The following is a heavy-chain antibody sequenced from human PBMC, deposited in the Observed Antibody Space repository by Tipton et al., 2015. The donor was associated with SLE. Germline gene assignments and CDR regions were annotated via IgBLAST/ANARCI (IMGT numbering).Heavy chain of an antibody. J-gene: IGHJ4*02. V-gene: IGHV4-38-2*01. CDR2: IYYSGST. Sequence: TLSLTCVVSGYSISSGYFWTWMRQPPGRGLEWIGSIYYSGSTYYNPSLKSRVTISVDTSKNQFSLKLSSVTAADTAVYYCASGEWRVTTAAVDYWGQGTLVTVSS. D-gene: IGHD4-17*01. CDR3: ASGEWRVTTAAVDY. CDR1: GYSISSGYF.